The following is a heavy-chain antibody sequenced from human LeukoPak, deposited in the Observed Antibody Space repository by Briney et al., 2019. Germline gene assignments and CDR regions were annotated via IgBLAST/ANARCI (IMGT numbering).Heavy chain of an antibody. V-gene: IGHV3-7*01. CDR2: IKQDGSEK. J-gene: IGHJ4*02. Sequence: GGSLRLSCAASGFTFSSYAMHWVRQAPGKGLEWVANIKQDGSEKYYVDSVKGRFTISRDNAKNSLYLQMNSLRAEDTAVYYCARDHRAYYDFWSGSPRTFDYWGQGTLVTVSS. CDR1: GFTFSSYA. D-gene: IGHD3-3*01. CDR3: ARDHRAYYDFWSGSPRTFDY.